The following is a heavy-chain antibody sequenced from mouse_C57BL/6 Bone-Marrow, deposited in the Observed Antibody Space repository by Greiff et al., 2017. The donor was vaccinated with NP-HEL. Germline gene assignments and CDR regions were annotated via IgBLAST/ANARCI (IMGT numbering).Heavy chain of an antibody. CDR3: ARVACNYVFAY. Sequence: QVQLKQSGAELVRPGASVKLSCKASGYTFTDYYINWVKQRPGQGLEWIARIYPGSGNTYYNEKFKGKATLTAEKSSSTAYMQLSSLTSEDSAVYFCARVACNYVFAYWGQGTLVTVSA. CDR1: GYTFTDYY. J-gene: IGHJ3*01. CDR2: IYPGSGNT. V-gene: IGHV1-76*01. D-gene: IGHD2-1*01.